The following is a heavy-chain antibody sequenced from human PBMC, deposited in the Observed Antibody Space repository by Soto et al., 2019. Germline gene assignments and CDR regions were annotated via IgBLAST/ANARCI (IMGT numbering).Heavy chain of an antibody. CDR3: AREYYYGSGVTYYFDY. Sequence: QVQLVQSGAEVKKPGSSVKVSCKASGDTFSSHSISWVRQAPGQGLEWMGRFIPILGIPNYAQKFQGRVTITADKSTNTAYMELSSLRSDDTAVYYCAREYYYGSGVTYYFDYGGQGTLVTVSS. J-gene: IGHJ4*02. D-gene: IGHD3-10*01. CDR1: GDTFSSHS. V-gene: IGHV1-69*08. CDR2: FIPILGIP.